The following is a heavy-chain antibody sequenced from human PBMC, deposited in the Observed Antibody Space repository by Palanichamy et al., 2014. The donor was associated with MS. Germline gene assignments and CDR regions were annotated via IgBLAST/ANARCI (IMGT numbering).Heavy chain of an antibody. CDR3: ARHDGVSRSF. J-gene: IGHJ2*01. Sequence: QVHLQESDPGLVRPSETLSLNCSVSGYSITSGYLWGWIRQSPGKELEWIASVYHTGLTYFNPSLRSRVTILVDSSKNQISLKLSPVTAADTAVYYCARHDGVSRSFWGRGTLVIISS. CDR1: GYSITSGYL. CDR2: VYHTGLT. D-gene: IGHD3-10*01. V-gene: IGHV4-38-2*01.